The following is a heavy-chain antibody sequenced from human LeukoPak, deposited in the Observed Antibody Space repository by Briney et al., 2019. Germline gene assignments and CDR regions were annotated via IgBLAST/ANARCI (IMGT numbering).Heavy chain of an antibody. CDR1: GFTFTSSA. Sequence: GTSVKVSCKASGFTFTSSAVQWVRQARGQRLEWIGWIVVGSGNTNYAQKFQGRVTITRDMSTSTAYMELSSLRSEDTAVYYCAAEPRGSGTRWFDPWGQGTLVTVSS. J-gene: IGHJ5*02. D-gene: IGHD3-10*01. V-gene: IGHV1-58*01. CDR3: AAEPRGSGTRWFDP. CDR2: IVVGSGNT.